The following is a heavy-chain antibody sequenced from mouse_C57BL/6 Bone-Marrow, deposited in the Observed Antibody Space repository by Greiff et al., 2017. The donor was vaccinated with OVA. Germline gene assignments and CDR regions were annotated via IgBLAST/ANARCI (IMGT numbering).Heavy chain of an antibody. J-gene: IGHJ1*03. CDR1: GFNIKDDY. D-gene: IGHD2-3*01. V-gene: IGHV14-4*01. Sequence: EVQLQQSGAELVRPGASVKLSCTASGFNIKDDYMHWVKQRPEQGLEWIGWIDPENGDTEYASKFQGKATITADTSSNTAYLQLSSLTSEDTAVYYCTTEGGYYPYWYFDVWGTGTTVTVSS. CDR2: IDPENGDT. CDR3: TTEGGYYPYWYFDV.